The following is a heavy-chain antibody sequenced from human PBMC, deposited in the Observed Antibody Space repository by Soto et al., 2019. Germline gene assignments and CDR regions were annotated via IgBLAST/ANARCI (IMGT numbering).Heavy chain of an antibody. V-gene: IGHV3-23*01. J-gene: IGHJ4*02. D-gene: IGHD3-22*01. CDR2: ISGSGGST. CDR1: GFTFSSYA. CDR3: AKVYKYDSSGSYSTSLWSFDY. Sequence: GGSLRLSCAASGFTFSSYAMSWVRQAPGKGLERVSAISGSGGSTYYADSVKGRFTISRDNSKNTLYLQMNSLRAEDTAVYYCAKVYKYDSSGSYSTSLWSFDYWGQGTLVTVSS.